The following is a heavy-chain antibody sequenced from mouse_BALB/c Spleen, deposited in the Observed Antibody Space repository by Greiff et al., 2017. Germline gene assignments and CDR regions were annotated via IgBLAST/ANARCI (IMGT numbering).Heavy chain of an antibody. CDR3: ARVDFYYAMDY. J-gene: IGHJ4*01. V-gene: IGHV5-6-5*01. CDR2: ISSGGST. CDR1: GFTFSSYA. Sequence: DVMLVESGGGLVKPGGSLKLSCAASGFTFSSYAMSWVRQTPEKRLEWVASISSGGSTYYPDSVKGRFTISRDNARNILYLQMSSLRSEDTAMYYCARVDFYYAMDYWGQGTSVTVSS.